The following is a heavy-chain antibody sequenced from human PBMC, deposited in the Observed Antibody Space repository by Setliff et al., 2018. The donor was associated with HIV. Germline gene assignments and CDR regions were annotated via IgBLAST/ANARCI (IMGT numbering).Heavy chain of an antibody. CDR2: ISSTGTYI. V-gene: IGHV3-21*01. CDR1: GFTFSNYA. D-gene: IGHD2-21*01. Sequence: GGSLRLSCAASGFTFSNYAMNWIRQAPGKGLEWVSSISSTGTYIYYADSMKGRFTISRDNSKNTLDLQINSLRPEDTAVYYCVTRYCGESICPEFDYWGQGTLVTVSS. J-gene: IGHJ4*02. CDR3: VTRYCGESICPEFDY.